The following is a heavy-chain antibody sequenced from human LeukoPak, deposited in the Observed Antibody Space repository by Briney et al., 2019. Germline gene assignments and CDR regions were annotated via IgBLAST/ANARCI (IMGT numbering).Heavy chain of an antibody. CDR1: GGSFSGYY. CDR2: INHSGST. V-gene: IGHV4-34*01. J-gene: IGHJ6*02. D-gene: IGHD3-3*01. CDR3: ARGLRFLVV. Sequence: SETLSLTCAVYGGSFSGYYWSWIRQPPGKGLEWIGEINHSGSTNYNPSLKSRVTISVDTSKNQFSLKPSFVTAADTAVYYCARGLRFLVVWGQGTTVTVSS.